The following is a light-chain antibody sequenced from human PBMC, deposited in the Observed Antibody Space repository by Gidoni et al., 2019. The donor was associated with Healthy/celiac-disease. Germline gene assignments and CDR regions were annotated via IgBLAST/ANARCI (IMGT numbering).Light chain of an antibody. Sequence: DLVIDQSPELLAVSLGERATINCKSSQSVLYSSNNKNYLAWYQQKPGQPPKLLIYWASTRESGVPDRFSGSGSGTDFTLTISSLQAEDVAVYYCQQYYSTLYTFGQGTKLEIK. V-gene: IGKV4-1*01. CDR3: QQYYSTLYT. CDR1: QSVLYSSNNKNY. J-gene: IGKJ2*01. CDR2: WAS.